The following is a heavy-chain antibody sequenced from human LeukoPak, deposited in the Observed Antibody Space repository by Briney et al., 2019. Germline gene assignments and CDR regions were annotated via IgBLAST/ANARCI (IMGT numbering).Heavy chain of an antibody. Sequence: GGSLRLSCAASGFTFRSYDMNWVRQAPGKGLELVSDISTTGDMNYADSVKGRFTISRDNAKNSLDLQMNSLRVGDTAVYYCARDRKDIGTVLGYYYHYMDVWGKGTTVTVSS. CDR2: ISTTGDM. CDR3: ARDRKDIGTVLGYYYHYMDV. J-gene: IGHJ6*03. D-gene: IGHD1-7*01. CDR1: GFTFRSYD. V-gene: IGHV3-21*01.